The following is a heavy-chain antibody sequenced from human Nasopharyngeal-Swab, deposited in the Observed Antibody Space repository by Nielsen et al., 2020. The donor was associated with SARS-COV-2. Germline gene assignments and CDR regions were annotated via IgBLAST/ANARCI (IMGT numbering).Heavy chain of an antibody. J-gene: IGHJ4*02. CDR1: GYTFTSYY. Sequence: VSVKVSCKASGYTFTSYYMHWVRQAPGQGLEWMGIINPSGGSTSYAQKFQGRVTMTRDTSTSTVYMELSSLRSEDTAVYYCARERYSYGFGPRPFDYWGQGTLVIVSS. V-gene: IGHV1-46*01. D-gene: IGHD5-18*01. CDR3: ARERYSYGFGPRPFDY. CDR2: INPSGGST.